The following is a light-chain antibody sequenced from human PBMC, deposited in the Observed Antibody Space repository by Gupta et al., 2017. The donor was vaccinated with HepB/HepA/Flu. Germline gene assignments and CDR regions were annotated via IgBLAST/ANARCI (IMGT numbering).Light chain of an antibody. CDR3: QQYNNWPPYN. CDR2: GAS. CDR1: QSVSNN. V-gene: IGKV3-15*01. J-gene: IGKJ2*01. Sequence: DIVMTQSPATLSVSPGERATLSCRASQSVSNNLAWYQQKPGQAPRLLIYGASIRATGITARFSGSGSGTEFTLTISSLQSEDFAVYYCQQYNNWPPYNFGQGTKLEIK.